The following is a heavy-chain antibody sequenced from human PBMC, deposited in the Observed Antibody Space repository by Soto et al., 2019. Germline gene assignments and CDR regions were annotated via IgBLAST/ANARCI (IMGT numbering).Heavy chain of an antibody. J-gene: IGHJ6*03. CDR1: GGSISSSSYY. CDR2: IYYSGST. CDR3: ARAHHEIWRGKNGDYYYYYMDV. D-gene: IGHD1-1*01. Sequence: PSETLSLTCTVSGGSISSSSYYWGWIRQPPGKGLEWIGSIYYSGSTYYNPSLKSRVTISVDTSKNQFSLKLSSVTAADTAVYYCARAHHEIWRGKNGDYYYYYMDVWGKGTTVTVSS. V-gene: IGHV4-39*07.